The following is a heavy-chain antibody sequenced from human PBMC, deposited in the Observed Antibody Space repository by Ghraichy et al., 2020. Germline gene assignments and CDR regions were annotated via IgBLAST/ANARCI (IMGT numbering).Heavy chain of an antibody. CDR1: GYTFTSYD. V-gene: IGHV1-8*03. CDR3: ARGVNFGSPSGWNFDP. D-gene: IGHD6-19*01. CDR2: MNPNSGNT. J-gene: IGHJ5*02. Sequence: ASVKVSCKASGYTFTSYDINWVRQATGQGLEWMGWMNPNSGNTGYAQKFQGRVTITRNTSISTAYMELSSLRSEDTAVYYCARGVNFGSPSGWNFDPWGQGTLVTVSS.